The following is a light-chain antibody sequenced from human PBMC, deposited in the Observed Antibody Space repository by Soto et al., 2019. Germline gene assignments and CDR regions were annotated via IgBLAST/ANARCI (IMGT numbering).Light chain of an antibody. V-gene: IGLV2-23*01. J-gene: IGLJ2*01. Sequence: QSVLTQPASVSGSPGQSITISCTGTSSDVGSYNLVSWYQQHPGKAPKLMIYEGSKRPSGVSNRFSGSKPGNTASLTISGLQAEDEADYYCCSYAGSSTYNVVFGGGTKLTVL. CDR2: EGS. CDR3: CSYAGSSTYNVV. CDR1: SSDVGSYNL.